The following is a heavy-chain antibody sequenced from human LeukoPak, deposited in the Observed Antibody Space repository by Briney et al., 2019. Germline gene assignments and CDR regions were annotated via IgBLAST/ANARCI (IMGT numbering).Heavy chain of an antibody. CDR1: GGTFSSYA. CDR2: IIPILGIA. D-gene: IGHD2-15*01. V-gene: IGHV1-69*10. CDR3: ARAQGSVVAPGLYYYYGMDV. J-gene: IGHJ6*02. Sequence: SVKVSCKASGGTFSSYAISWVRQAPGQGLEWMGGIIPILGIANYAQKFQGRVTITADKSTSTAYMELSSLRSEDTAVYYCARAQGSVVAPGLYYYYGMDVWGQGTTVTVSS.